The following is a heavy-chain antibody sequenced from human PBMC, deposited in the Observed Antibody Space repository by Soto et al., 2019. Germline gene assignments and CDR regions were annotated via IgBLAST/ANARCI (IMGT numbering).Heavy chain of an antibody. CDR3: ARDARGTRGFDEMDI. V-gene: IGHV1-2*02. J-gene: IGHJ6*02. Sequence: ASVKVSCKASGYIFTGYHIHWVRQAPGRGLEWMGWINPNSGDTEYAQNFQGRVTMTRDTSFNLVYMEMSGLMPDDTAVYYCARDARGTRGFDEMDIWGQGTTVTVSS. CDR2: INPNSGDT. CDR1: GYIFTGYH. D-gene: IGHD3-9*01.